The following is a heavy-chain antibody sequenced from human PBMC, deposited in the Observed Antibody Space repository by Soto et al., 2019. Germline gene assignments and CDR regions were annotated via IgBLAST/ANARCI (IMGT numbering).Heavy chain of an antibody. CDR3: ARGYFSESSGYGHYLDS. Sequence: QVQLVQSGAEVKKPGSSVKVSCKASRGTFSIYAISWVRQAPGQGLEWMGGIIPIFGTANYAPNFQGRVTIIADDSTSTAYMELSSHRSEDMALYYCARGYFSESSGYGHYLDSWGQGTQVTVSS. D-gene: IGHD3-22*01. J-gene: IGHJ4*02. CDR2: IIPIFGTA. V-gene: IGHV1-69*01. CDR1: RGTFSIYA.